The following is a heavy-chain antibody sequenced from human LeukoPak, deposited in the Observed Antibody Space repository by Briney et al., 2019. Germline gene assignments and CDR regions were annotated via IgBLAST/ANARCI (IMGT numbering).Heavy chain of an antibody. CDR2: ISGSGTAI. CDR3: ARVEVTIPDAY. D-gene: IGHD2-21*02. CDR1: GFTFTDYY. V-gene: IGHV3-11*04. Sequence: GGSLRLSCAASGFTFTDYYMGWIRQAPGKGLEWLSYISGSGTAIFYADSVKGRFTISRDNAKNSVYLQMNSLRAGDTAVYYCARVEVTIPDAYWGQGILVTVSS. J-gene: IGHJ4*02.